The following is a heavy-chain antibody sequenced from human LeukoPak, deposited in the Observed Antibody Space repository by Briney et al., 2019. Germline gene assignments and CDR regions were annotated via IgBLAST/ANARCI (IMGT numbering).Heavy chain of an antibody. CDR2: INPNSGGT. CDR1: GYTFTGYY. Sequence: ASVKVSCKASGYTFTGYYMHWVRQAPGQGLEWMGWINPNSGGTNYAQKFQGRVTMTRDTSISTAYMEQSRLRYDDTAVYYCARERTLTSCYDYWGQGTLVTVSS. J-gene: IGHJ4*02. D-gene: IGHD2-15*01. CDR3: ARERTLTSCYDY. V-gene: IGHV1-2*02.